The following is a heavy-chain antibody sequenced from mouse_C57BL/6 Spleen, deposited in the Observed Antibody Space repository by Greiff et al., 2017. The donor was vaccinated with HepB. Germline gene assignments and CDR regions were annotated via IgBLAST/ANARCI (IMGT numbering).Heavy chain of an antibody. V-gene: IGHV1-55*01. Sequence: QVQLQQSGAELVKPGASVKLSCKASGYTFTSYWITWVQQRPGQGLEWIGNIYPGSGSTNYNEKFKGKATLTVDTSSSTAYMQLSSLTSEDSAVYYCAREGGYYDALDYWGQGTSVTVSS. D-gene: IGHD2-2*01. CDR1: GYTFTSYW. CDR3: AREGGYYDALDY. CDR2: IYPGSGST. J-gene: IGHJ4*01.